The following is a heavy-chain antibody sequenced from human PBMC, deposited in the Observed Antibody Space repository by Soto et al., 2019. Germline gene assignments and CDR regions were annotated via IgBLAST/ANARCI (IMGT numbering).Heavy chain of an antibody. J-gene: IGHJ4*02. V-gene: IGHV1-18*01. CDR2: ISAYNGNT. D-gene: IGHD1-26*01. CDR3: ARDGAGATKGEFHY. CDR1: GYTFTSYG. Sequence: ASVKVSCKASGYTFTSYGISWVRQAPGQGLEWMGWISAYNGNTNYAQKLQGRVTMTTDTSTSTAYMELRSLRSDDTAVYYCARDGAGATKGEFHYWGQGTLVTVSS.